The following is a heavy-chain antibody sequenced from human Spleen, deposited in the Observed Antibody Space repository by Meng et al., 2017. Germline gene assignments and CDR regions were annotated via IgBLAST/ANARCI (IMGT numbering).Heavy chain of an antibody. J-gene: IGHJ4*02. Sequence: GGSLRLSCAASGFTFSSYAMHWVRQAPGKGLEYVSAISSNGGSTYYANSVKGRFTISRDNSKNTLYLQMGSLRAEDTALYYCAKDGGYSSSWYYFDYWGQGTLVTVSS. V-gene: IGHV3-64*01. CDR1: GFTFSSYA. CDR3: AKDGGYSSSWYYFDY. CDR2: ISSNGGST. D-gene: IGHD6-13*01.